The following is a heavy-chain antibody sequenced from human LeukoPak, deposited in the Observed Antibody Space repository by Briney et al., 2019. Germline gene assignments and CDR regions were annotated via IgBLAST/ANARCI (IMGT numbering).Heavy chain of an antibody. CDR3: AKDRLAIAVAVYFDY. D-gene: IGHD6-19*01. Sequence: PGGSLRLSCAASGFTFRTYAMSWVRQAPGKGLEWVSAISGSGGSTYYADSVKGRFTISRDNSKNTLYLQMNSLRAEDTAVYYCAKDRLAIAVAVYFDYWGQGTLVTVSS. CDR1: GFTFRTYA. J-gene: IGHJ4*02. V-gene: IGHV3-23*01. CDR2: ISGSGGST.